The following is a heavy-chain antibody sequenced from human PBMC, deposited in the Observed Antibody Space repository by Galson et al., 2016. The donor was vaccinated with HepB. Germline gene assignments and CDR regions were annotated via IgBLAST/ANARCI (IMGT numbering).Heavy chain of an antibody. V-gene: IGHV4-31*03. J-gene: IGHJ4*02. Sequence: LSLTCTVSGGSIISGGYYWSWIRQHPGKGLEWIGYIYYSGSTYYNPSLRSRIKMSVDTSKNQFSLNLSSVTAADTAVYYCASYFGSGSFSFDSWGQGTLVTVSS. CDR3: ASYFGSGSFSFDS. CDR1: GGSIISGGYY. CDR2: IYYSGST. D-gene: IGHD3-10*01.